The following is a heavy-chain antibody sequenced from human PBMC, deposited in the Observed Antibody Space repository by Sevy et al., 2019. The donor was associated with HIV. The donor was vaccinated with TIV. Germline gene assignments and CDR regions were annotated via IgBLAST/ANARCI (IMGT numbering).Heavy chain of an antibody. CDR1: GFSFSRYW. CDR3: ATYSGTYSFDAFDI. J-gene: IGHJ3*02. D-gene: IGHD1-26*01. V-gene: IGHV3-7*03. Sequence: GGSLRLSCTASGFSFSRYWMTWIRQAPGEGLEWVANIKQDGSERNYVDSVKGRFTISRDNTQNSLYLQMNSLRAEDTAVYYCATYSGTYSFDAFDIWGRWTMVTVSS. CDR2: IKQDGSER.